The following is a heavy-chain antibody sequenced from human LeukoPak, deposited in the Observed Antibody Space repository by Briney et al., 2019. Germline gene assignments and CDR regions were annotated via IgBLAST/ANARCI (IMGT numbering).Heavy chain of an antibody. Sequence: PSETLSLTCIVSGGSISSSSYYWGWIRQPPGKGLEWIGSIYYSGRTYYNPSLKSRVTISVDTSENQFSLKLSSVTAADTAVYYCARHSRISGTTSWFDPWGQGTLVTVSS. J-gene: IGHJ5*02. D-gene: IGHD1-7*01. CDR2: IYYSGRT. CDR1: GGSISSSSYY. V-gene: IGHV4-39*01. CDR3: ARHSRISGTTSWFDP.